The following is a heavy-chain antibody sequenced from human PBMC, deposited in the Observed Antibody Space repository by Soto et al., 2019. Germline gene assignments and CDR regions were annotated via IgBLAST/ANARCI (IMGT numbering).Heavy chain of an antibody. J-gene: IGHJ5*02. CDR2: INAGNGNT. V-gene: IGHV1-3*01. CDR1: GYTFTSYA. D-gene: IGHD3-10*01. Sequence: ASVKVSCKASGYTFTSYAMHWVRQAPGQRLEWMGWINAGNGNTKYSQKFQGRVTITRDTSASTAYMELSSLRSEDTAVYYCARPFSRGDYNWFDPWGQGTLVTVSS. CDR3: ARPFSRGDYNWFDP.